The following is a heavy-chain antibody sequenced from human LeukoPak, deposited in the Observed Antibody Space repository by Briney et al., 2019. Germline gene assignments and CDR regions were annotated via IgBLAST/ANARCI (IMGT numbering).Heavy chain of an antibody. V-gene: IGHV4-59*08. J-gene: IGHJ5*02. D-gene: IGHD4-17*01. Sequence: SETLSLTCTVSGGSISSYSWSWIRQPPGKGLEWVGYIYYSGSTNYNPSLKSRLTISVDTSKNQFSLKLSSVTAADTAVYYCARGMTTGPDPWGQGTLVTVSS. CDR2: IYYSGST. CDR3: ARGMTTGPDP. CDR1: GGSISSYS.